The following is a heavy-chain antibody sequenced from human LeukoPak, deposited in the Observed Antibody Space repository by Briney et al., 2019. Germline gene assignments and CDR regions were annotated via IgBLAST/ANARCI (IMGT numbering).Heavy chain of an antibody. CDR3: ARGVIQLGILDAFDI. CDR2: INHSGST. J-gene: IGHJ3*02. CDR1: GGSFSGYY. V-gene: IGHV4-34*01. D-gene: IGHD5-18*01. Sequence: SETLSLTCAVYGGSFSGYYWSWIRQPPGKGLEWIGEINHSGSTNYNPSLKSRVTISVDTSKNQFSLKLSSVTAADTAVYYCARGVIQLGILDAFDIWGQGTMVTVSS.